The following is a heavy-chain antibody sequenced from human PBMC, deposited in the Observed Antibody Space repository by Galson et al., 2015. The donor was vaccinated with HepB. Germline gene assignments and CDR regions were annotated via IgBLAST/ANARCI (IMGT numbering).Heavy chain of an antibody. J-gene: IGHJ6*02. CDR1: GFTFSSYA. V-gene: IGHV3-23*01. Sequence: SLRPSCAASGFTFSSYAMSWVRQAPGKGLEWVSAITGSGGGTYYADSVKGRFTISRDNSKNTLYLQMNSLRAEDTAVYYCAKEMTTRAEDYYGMDVWGQGTTVTVSS. CDR3: AKEMTTRAEDYYGMDV. D-gene: IGHD4-17*01. CDR2: ITGSGGGT.